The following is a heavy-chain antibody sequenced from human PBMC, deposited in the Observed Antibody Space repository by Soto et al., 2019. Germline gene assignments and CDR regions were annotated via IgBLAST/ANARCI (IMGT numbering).Heavy chain of an antibody. V-gene: IGHV4-31*03. CDR1: GGSISSGGYS. Sequence: SETLSLTCTVSGGSISSGGYSWSWIRQPPGKGLEWIGYIYHSGSTYYNPSPKSRVTISVDTSKNQFSLKLSSVTAADTAVYYCARQGVVAADNWFDPWGQGTLVTVSS. J-gene: IGHJ5*02. D-gene: IGHD2-15*01. CDR2: IYHSGST. CDR3: ARQGVVAADNWFDP.